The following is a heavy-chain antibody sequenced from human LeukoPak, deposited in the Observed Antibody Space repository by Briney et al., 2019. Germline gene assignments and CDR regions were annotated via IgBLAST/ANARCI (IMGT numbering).Heavy chain of an antibody. V-gene: IGHV3-73*01. CDR3: TRQYYYGSGSYLLWRFDP. D-gene: IGHD3-10*01. CDR2: IRSKANSYAT. J-gene: IGHJ5*02. CDR1: GFTFSGSA. Sequence: PGGSLRLSCAASGFTFSGSAMHWVRQASGKGLEWVGRIRSKANSYATAYAASVKGRFTISRDDSKNTAFLQMNSLKTEDTAVYYCTRQYYYGSGSYLLWRFDPWGQGTLVTVSS.